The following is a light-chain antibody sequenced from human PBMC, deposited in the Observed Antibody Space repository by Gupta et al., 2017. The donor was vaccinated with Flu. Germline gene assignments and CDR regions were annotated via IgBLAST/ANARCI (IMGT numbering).Light chain of an antibody. CDR2: GTC. J-gene: IGKJ3*01. CDR3: QQHVSF. Sequence: ELVLTKSPATLSSSPGAGATLLCSASRDVSSSYLAWYQQKPGQAPRLLMYGTCTRATGIPDRFSGSGSGTKFTLTISSLESEDCAVYYSQQHVSFFGPGTKVDFK. CDR1: RDVSSSY. V-gene: IGKV3-20*01.